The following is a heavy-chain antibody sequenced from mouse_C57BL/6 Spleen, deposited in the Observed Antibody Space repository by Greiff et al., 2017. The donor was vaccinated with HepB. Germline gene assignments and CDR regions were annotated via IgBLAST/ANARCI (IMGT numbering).Heavy chain of an antibody. CDR2: IYPGDGDT. V-gene: IGHV1-82*01. J-gene: IGHJ4*01. D-gene: IGHD2-4*01. CDR3: AKEGDYDYDEDYYAMDY. Sequence: VQLQQSGPELVKPGASVKISCKASGYAFSSSWMNWVKQRPGKGLEWIGRIYPGDGDTNYNGKFKGKATLTADKSSSTAYMQLSSLTSEDSAVYFCAKEGDYDYDEDYYAMDYWGQGTSVTVSS. CDR1: GYAFSSSW.